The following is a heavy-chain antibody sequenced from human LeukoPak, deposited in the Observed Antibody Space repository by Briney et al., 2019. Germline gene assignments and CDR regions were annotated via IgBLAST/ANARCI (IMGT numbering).Heavy chain of an antibody. J-gene: IGHJ4*02. CDR2: ISGSGGST. Sequence: GGSLRLSCAASGFTFSSYAMSWVRQRPGKGLEWVSAISGSGGSTYYADSVKGRFTISRDNSKNTLYLQMNSLRAEDTAVYCCATDRRYDYVALCTYWGQGTLVTVSS. D-gene: IGHD3-16*01. V-gene: IGHV3-23*01. CDR3: ATDRRYDYVALCTY. CDR1: GFTFSSYA.